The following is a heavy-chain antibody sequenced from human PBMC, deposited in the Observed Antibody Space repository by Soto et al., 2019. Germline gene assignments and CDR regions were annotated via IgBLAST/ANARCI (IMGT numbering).Heavy chain of an antibody. Sequence: SQTLSLTCAISGDSVSSNSAAWNWIRQSPSRGLEWLGRTYYRSKWYNDYAVSVKSRITINPDTSKNQFSLQLNSVTPEDTAVYYCARDHRYYDFWSGYYSKDYYYYMDVWGKGTTVTGSS. J-gene: IGHJ6*03. CDR3: ARDHRYYDFWSGYYSKDYYYYMDV. D-gene: IGHD3-3*01. CDR2: TYYRSKWYN. CDR1: GDSVSSNSAA. V-gene: IGHV6-1*01.